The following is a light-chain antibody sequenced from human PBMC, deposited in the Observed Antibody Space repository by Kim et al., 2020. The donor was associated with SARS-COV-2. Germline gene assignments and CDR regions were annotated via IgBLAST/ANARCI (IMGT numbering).Light chain of an antibody. CDR1: QSVSGSQ. CDR3: QESGSSPLT. Sequence: PGERDTLPCRASQSVSGSQVTWDEQKTGQAPRLRVYGAASRATGIPDRFSGRGSGTGFTLTISRLEPGDFAVYYCQESGSSPLTFGGGAKVDIK. J-gene: IGKJ4*01. V-gene: IGKV3-20*01. CDR2: GAA.